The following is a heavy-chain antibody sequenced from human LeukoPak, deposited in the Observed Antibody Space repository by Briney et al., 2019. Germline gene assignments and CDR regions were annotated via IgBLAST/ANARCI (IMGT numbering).Heavy chain of an antibody. Sequence: GGSLRLSCAASGFSFSTSWMHWVRQAPGRGLVWVSRIHSDGIGTTYADSVKGRFTISRDNSKNTLDLQMNNLRAEDTAVYYCARDHYYVPDYWGQGTLVTVSS. CDR1: GFSFSTSW. J-gene: IGHJ4*02. CDR3: ARDHYYVPDY. D-gene: IGHD3-10*02. CDR2: IHSDGIGT. V-gene: IGHV3-74*03.